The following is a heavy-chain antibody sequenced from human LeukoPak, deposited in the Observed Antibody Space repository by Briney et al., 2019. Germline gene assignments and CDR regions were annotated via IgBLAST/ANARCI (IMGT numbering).Heavy chain of an antibody. CDR2: TYYRSKWYN. D-gene: IGHD6-19*01. CDR1: GDSVSSNSAA. Sequence: PSQTLSLTCAISGDSVSSNSAAWNWIRQSPSRGLEWLGRTYYRSKWYNDYAVSVKSRITINPDTSKNQFSLQLNSVTPEDTAVYYCARVGKQWLVLRGWFDPWGQGTLVTVSS. V-gene: IGHV6-1*01. CDR3: ARVGKQWLVLRGWFDP. J-gene: IGHJ5*02.